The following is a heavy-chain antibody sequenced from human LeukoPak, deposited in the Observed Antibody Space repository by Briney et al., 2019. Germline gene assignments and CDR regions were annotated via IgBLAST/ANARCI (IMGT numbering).Heavy chain of an antibody. CDR3: ARGNFYDFWSGYYAPSFDY. D-gene: IGHD3-3*01. V-gene: IGHV1-18*01. CDR2: ISAYNGNT. CDR1: GYTFTSYG. Sequence: ASVKVSCKASGYTFTSYGISWVRQAPGQGLEWMGWISAYNGNTNYAQKLQGRVTMTTDTSTSTAYMELRSLRSDDTAVYYCARGNFYDFWSGYYAPSFDYWGQGTLVTVSS. J-gene: IGHJ4*02.